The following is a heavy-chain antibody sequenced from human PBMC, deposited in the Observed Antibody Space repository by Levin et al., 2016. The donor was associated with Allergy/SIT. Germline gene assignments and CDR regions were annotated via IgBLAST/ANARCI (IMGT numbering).Heavy chain of an antibody. V-gene: IGHV4-39*02. D-gene: IGHD2-2*01. CDR1: GGSISSSSHY. CDR3: MRERESSSDT. J-gene: IGHJ5*02. CDR2: IYYSGST. Sequence: SETLSLTCTVSGGSISSSSHYWAWIRQPPGKGLEWIGSIYYSGSTYYNPSLKSRVTISIDTSKNQFSLKLTSVTASDTAVYYCMRERESSSDTWGQGTQVTVSS.